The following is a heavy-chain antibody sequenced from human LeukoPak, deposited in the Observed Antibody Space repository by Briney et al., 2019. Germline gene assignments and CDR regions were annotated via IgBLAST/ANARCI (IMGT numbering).Heavy chain of an antibody. CDR3: ARAPYCSSTSCSYYMDV. V-gene: IGHV3-21*01. CDR2: ISSSRSYI. Sequence: PGGSLRLSCAASGFPFSSYSMNWVRQAPGKGLEWVSFISSSRSYIYYADSVKGRFTISRDNAKNSLYLQMNSLRAEDTAVYFCARAPYCSSTSCSYYMDVWGKGTTVTVSS. D-gene: IGHD2-2*01. CDR1: GFPFSSYS. J-gene: IGHJ6*03.